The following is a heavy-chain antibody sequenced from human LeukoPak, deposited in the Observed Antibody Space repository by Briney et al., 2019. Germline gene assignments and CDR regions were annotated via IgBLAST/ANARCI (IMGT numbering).Heavy chain of an antibody. Sequence: GGSLRLSCAASGFTFDDYGMSWVRQAPGKGLEWVSLIYSGDTTYYADSVKGRLTISRDNSKNTLYLQMNSLRAEDTAVYYCARRAGGYSHPYDYWGQGILVTVSS. J-gene: IGHJ4*02. CDR1: GFTFDDYG. D-gene: IGHD4-23*01. CDR3: ARRAGGYSHPYDY. CDR2: IYSGDTT. V-gene: IGHV3-53*01.